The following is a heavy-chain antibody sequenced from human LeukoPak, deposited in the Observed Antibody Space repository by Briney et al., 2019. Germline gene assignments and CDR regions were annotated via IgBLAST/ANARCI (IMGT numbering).Heavy chain of an antibody. CDR2: ISSSRIYI. Sequence: PGGSLRLSCAASGFTFSNYSMNWVRQAPGKGLEWVSSISSSRIYIYYADSVKGRFTISRDNSKNTLYLQMNSLRAEDTAVYYCAKDRGWFGELLERSFDYWGQGTLVTVSS. D-gene: IGHD3-10*01. CDR3: AKDRGWFGELLERSFDY. J-gene: IGHJ4*02. CDR1: GFTFSNYS. V-gene: IGHV3-21*01.